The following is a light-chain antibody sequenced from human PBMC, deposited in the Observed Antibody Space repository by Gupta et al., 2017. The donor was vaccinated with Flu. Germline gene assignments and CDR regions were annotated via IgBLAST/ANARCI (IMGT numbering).Light chain of an antibody. CDR3: QQSYSAPIT. V-gene: IGKV1-39*01. J-gene: IGKJ3*01. CDR1: QSISNY. CDR2: AAS. Sequence: GDRVTITCRASQSISNYLNWYQQKPGKAPKLLIYAASSLQGGVPSRFSGRGSGTDFTLTISSLQPEDFATYYCQQSYSAPITFGPGTKVDIK.